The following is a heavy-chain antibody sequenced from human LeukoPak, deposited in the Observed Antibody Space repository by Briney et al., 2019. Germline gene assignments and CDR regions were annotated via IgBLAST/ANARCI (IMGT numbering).Heavy chain of an antibody. CDR2: INAGNGNT. CDR1: GYTFTSYA. Sequence: ASVKVSCKASGYTFTSYAMHWVRQAPGQRLEWMGWINAGNGNTKYSQKFQGRVTITRDTSASSAYMELGSLRSEDTAVYYCARTPSPMMGWLPPAEYFQHWGQGTLVTVSS. D-gene: IGHD3-3*01. V-gene: IGHV1-3*01. J-gene: IGHJ1*01. CDR3: ARTPSPMMGWLPPAEYFQH.